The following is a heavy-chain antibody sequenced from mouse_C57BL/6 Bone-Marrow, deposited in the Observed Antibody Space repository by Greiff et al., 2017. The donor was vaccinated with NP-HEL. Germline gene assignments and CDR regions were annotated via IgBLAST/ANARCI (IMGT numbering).Heavy chain of an antibody. CDR3: ARQGGLLLFAY. Sequence: EVQLVESGGGLVQPGGSLKLSCAASGFTFSDYYMYWVRQTPEKRLEWVAYISNGGGSTYYPDTVKGRFTISRDNAKNTLYLQMSRLKSEDTAMYYCARQGGLLLFAYWGQGTLVTVSA. V-gene: IGHV5-12*01. CDR2: ISNGGGST. J-gene: IGHJ3*01. CDR1: GFTFSDYY. D-gene: IGHD1-2*01.